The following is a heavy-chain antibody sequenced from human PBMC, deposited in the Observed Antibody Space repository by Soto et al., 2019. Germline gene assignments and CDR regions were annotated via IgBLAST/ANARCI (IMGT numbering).Heavy chain of an antibody. CDR3: AAENYYDSSGYYSSVFDY. Sequence: SVKVSCKASGFTFTSSAVQWVRQARGQRLEWIGWIVVGSGNTNYAQKFQERVTITRDMSTSTAYMGLSSLRSEDTAVYYCAAENYYDSSGYYSSVFDYWGQGTLVTAPQ. CDR2: IVVGSGNT. J-gene: IGHJ4*02. V-gene: IGHV1-58*01. CDR1: GFTFTSSA. D-gene: IGHD3-22*01.